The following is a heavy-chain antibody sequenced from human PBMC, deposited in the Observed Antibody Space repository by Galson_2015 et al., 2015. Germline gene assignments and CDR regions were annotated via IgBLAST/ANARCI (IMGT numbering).Heavy chain of an antibody. D-gene: IGHD6-6*01. J-gene: IGHJ6*02. Sequence: SVKVSCKASGGTFSSYAISWVRQAPGQGLEWMGGIIPIFGTANYAQKFQGRVTITADESTSTAYMELSSLRSEDTAVYYCASRHLHAARPPSAYYYYGMDVGGQGTTVPVSS. V-gene: IGHV1-69*13. CDR2: IIPIFGTA. CDR1: GGTFSSYA. CDR3: ASRHLHAARPPSAYYYYGMDV.